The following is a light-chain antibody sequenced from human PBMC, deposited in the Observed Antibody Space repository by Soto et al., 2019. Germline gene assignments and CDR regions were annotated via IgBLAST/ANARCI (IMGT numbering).Light chain of an antibody. V-gene: IGLV2-14*01. CDR1: SSDVGGYNY. CDR3: SSYTSSSPVV. CDR2: EVS. Sequence: QSVLTQPASVSGSPEQSITISCTGTSSDVGGYNYVSWYQQHPGKAPKLMIYEVSNRPSGVSNRFSGSKSGNTASLTISGLQAEDEADYYCSSYTSSSPVVFGGGTKVTVL. J-gene: IGLJ2*01.